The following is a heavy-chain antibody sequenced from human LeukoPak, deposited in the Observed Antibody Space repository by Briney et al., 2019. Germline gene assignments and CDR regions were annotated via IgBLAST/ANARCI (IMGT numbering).Heavy chain of an antibody. D-gene: IGHD6-19*01. CDR3: AKNKLRGWYGSYYFDY. J-gene: IGHJ4*02. V-gene: IGHV3-23*01. Sequence: PGGSLRLSCAASGFTFSSYAMGWVRQAPGKGLEWVSAISGSGGSTYYADSVKGRFTISRDNSENTLYLQMNSLRAEDTAVYYCAKNKLRGWYGSYYFDYWGQGTLVTVSS. CDR2: ISGSGGST. CDR1: GFTFSSYA.